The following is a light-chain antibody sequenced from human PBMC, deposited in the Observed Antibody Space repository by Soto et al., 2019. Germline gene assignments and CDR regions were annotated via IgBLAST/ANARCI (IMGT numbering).Light chain of an antibody. Sequence: QSVLTQPPSVSGAPGQRVTISCTGSNSNIGAGYDVCWYQQLPGTAPKLLIYGNTNRPSGVPDRFSGSKSGTSASLAITGLQAEDEADYYCQSYDSSLSGVVFGGGTKVTVL. CDR3: QSYDSSLSGVV. J-gene: IGLJ2*01. V-gene: IGLV1-40*01. CDR2: GNT. CDR1: NSNIGAGYD.